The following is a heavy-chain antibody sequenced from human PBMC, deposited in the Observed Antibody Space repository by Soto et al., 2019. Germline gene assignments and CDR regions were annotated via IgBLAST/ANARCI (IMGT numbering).Heavy chain of an antibody. CDR2: ISYDGSNK. CDR3: AKLLMTTVTHWYFAL. V-gene: IGHV3-30-3*02. CDR1: GFTFSSYG. Sequence: GGSLRLCCAASGFTFSSYGVHWVRQAPGKGLEWVAAISYDGSNKHYADSVKGRFTISRDNSKTTLYLQMNSLRAEDTAVYYCAKLLMTTVTHWYFALWGRGTLVTVSS. D-gene: IGHD4-17*01. J-gene: IGHJ2*01.